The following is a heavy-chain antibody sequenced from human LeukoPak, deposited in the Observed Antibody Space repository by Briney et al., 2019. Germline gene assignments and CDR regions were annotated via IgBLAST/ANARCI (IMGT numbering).Heavy chain of an antibody. CDR3: ARAAYRRAWERGGYFDY. V-gene: IGHV4-59*12. CDR2: VYYRGST. CDR1: GGSISSYY. Sequence: KASETLSLTCTVSGGSISSYYWSWIRQPPGKGLEWIGYVYYRGSTNYNPSLKSRVTISVDTSKNQFSLKLTSVTAADTAVYYCARAAYRRAWERGGYFDYWGQGTLVTVSS. D-gene: IGHD1-26*01. J-gene: IGHJ4*02.